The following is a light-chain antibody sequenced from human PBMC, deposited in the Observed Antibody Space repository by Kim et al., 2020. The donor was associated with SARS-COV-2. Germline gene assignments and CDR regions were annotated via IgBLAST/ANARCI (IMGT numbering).Light chain of an antibody. Sequence: DIQMTQSPSSLSASIGDRVTITCRANETVSFYLNWYQQKSGRAPQLLIYGVNTLQNGVSSRFSGAGSGTHFTLTVTNLHLEDFATYFCQQRYVTPHTFGQGTKLEIK. CDR1: ETVSFY. J-gene: IGKJ2*01. V-gene: IGKV1-39*01. CDR2: GVN. CDR3: QQRYVTPHT.